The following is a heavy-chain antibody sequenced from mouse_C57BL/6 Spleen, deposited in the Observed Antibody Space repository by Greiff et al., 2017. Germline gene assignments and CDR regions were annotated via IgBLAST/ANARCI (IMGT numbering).Heavy chain of an antibody. Sequence: EVQLQQSGAELVKPGASVKLSCTASGFNIKDYYMHWVKQRTEQGLEWIGRIDPEDGETKYAQKFKGKATITADTSSNTAYLKLSSLTSEDTAGYYYGAQGVYAMDYWGQGTSVTVSS. CDR3: GAQGVYAMDY. D-gene: IGHD3-2*02. V-gene: IGHV14-2*01. CDR1: GFNIKDYY. J-gene: IGHJ4*01. CDR2: IDPEDGET.